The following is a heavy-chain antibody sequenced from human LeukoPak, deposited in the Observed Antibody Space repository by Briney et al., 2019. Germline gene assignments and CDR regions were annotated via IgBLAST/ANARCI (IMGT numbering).Heavy chain of an antibody. V-gene: IGHV4-4*07. D-gene: IGHD4-17*01. Sequence: SETLSLTCTVSGGSISSYYWSWIRQPAGKGLEWTGRIYTSGSTNYNPSLKSRVTMSVDTSKNQFSLKLSSVTAADAAVYYCARETTMTTYYYYGMDVWGQGTTVTVSS. CDR3: ARETTMTTYYYYGMDV. CDR2: IYTSGST. CDR1: GGSISSYY. J-gene: IGHJ6*02.